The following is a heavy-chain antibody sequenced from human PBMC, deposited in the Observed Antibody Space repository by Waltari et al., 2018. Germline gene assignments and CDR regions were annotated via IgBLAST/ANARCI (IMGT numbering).Heavy chain of an antibody. J-gene: IGHJ2*01. D-gene: IGHD6-19*01. Sequence: QVQLVQSGAEVKKPGASVKVSCKASGYTFTSYAMHWVRQAPGQRLEWMGWSNGGNGKTKESQKFQGRGTINRETAASTAYMELSSLRSEDTAVYYCARDHIAVAGINWYFDLWGRGTLVTVSS. V-gene: IGHV1-3*01. CDR3: ARDHIAVAGINWYFDL. CDR2: SNGGNGKT. CDR1: GYTFTSYA.